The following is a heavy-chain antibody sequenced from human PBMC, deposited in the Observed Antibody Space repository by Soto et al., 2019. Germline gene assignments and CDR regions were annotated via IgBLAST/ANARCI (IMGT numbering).Heavy chain of an antibody. CDR3: ARDLAPRDGYTRGDY. D-gene: IGHD5-12*01. Sequence: QVQLVESGGGVVQPGRSLRLSCAASGFTFSRYAMHWVRQAPGKGLEWVAVISYDGSNKYYADSVKGRFTISRDNSKNTLYLQMNSLRAEDTAVYYCARDLAPRDGYTRGDYWGQGTLVTVSS. J-gene: IGHJ4*02. CDR1: GFTFSRYA. CDR2: ISYDGSNK. V-gene: IGHV3-30-3*01.